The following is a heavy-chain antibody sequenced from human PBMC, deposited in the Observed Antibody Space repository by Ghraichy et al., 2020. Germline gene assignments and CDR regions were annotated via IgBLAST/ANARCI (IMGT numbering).Heavy chain of an antibody. Sequence: GGSLRLSCAASGFTFSASTIHWVRQASGKGLEWVGSINSKASSYATVYAASLKGRFTISRDDSKNTAYLHMNSLKNEDTAVYYCTRPAYSSDSSDDFWGQGTLVTVSS. D-gene: IGHD3-22*01. CDR1: GFTFSAST. CDR3: TRPAYSSDSSDDF. J-gene: IGHJ4*02. V-gene: IGHV3-73*01. CDR2: INSKASSYAT.